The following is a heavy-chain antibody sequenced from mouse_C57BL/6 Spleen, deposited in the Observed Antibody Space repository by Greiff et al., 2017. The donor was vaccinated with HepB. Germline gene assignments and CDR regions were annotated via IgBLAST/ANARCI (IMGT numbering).Heavy chain of an antibody. CDR2: INPSNGGT. Sequence: QVQLQQPGTELVKPGASVKLSCKASGYTFTSYWMHWVKQRPGQGREWIGNINPSNGGTNYNEKFKSKATLTVDKSSSTAYMQLSSLTSEDSSVYYCARSHYGSTYFDYWGQGTTLTVCS. CDR3: ARSHYGSTYFDY. J-gene: IGHJ2*01. CDR1: GYTFTSYW. V-gene: IGHV1-53*01. D-gene: IGHD1-1*01.